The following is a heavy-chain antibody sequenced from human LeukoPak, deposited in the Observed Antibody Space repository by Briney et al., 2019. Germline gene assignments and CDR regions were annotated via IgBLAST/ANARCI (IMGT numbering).Heavy chain of an antibody. V-gene: IGHV3-74*01. CDR3: AKDRDVESYYFDY. J-gene: IGHJ4*02. Sequence: GGSLRLSCAASGFTFSSYWMHWVRQAPGKGLVWVSRINSDGSSTSYADSVKGRFTISRDNAKNSLYLQMNSLRAEDTALYYCAKDRDVESYYFDYWGQGTLVTVSS. D-gene: IGHD5-24*01. CDR1: GFTFSSYW. CDR2: INSDGSST.